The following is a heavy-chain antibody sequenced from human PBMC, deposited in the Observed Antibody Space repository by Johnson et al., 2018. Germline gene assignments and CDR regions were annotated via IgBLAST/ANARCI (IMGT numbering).Heavy chain of an antibody. V-gene: IGHV3-23*04. D-gene: IGHD6-19*01. Sequence: QLVQSGGGLVQPGGSLRLSCAASGFTFSSYAMSWVRQAPGKGLEWVSAISGSGGSTYYADSVKGRFTISRDNSKNTLYLQMNSLRAEDTAVYYCAKDHRSLAVAGPEYFQHWGQGTLVTVSS. CDR2: ISGSGGST. J-gene: IGHJ1*01. CDR3: AKDHRSLAVAGPEYFQH. CDR1: GFTFSSYA.